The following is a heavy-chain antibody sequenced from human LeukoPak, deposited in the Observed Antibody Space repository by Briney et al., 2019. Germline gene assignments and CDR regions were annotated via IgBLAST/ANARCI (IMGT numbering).Heavy chain of an antibody. V-gene: IGHV1-69*13. CDR1: GGTFSSYA. CDR3: ARGNDIVVVPAAIHYYYYGMDV. D-gene: IGHD2-2*01. Sequence: SAKVSCKASGGTFSSYAISWVRQAPGQGLEWMGGIIPIFGTANYAQKFQGRVTITADESTSTAYMELSSLRSEDTAVYYCARGNDIVVVPAAIHYYYYGMDVWGQGTTVTVSS. CDR2: IIPIFGTA. J-gene: IGHJ6*02.